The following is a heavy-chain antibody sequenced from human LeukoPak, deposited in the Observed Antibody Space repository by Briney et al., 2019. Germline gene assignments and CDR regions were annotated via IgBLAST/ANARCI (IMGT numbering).Heavy chain of an antibody. CDR2: INPNSGGT. CDR3: ARDTRSGVSRELRPFDY. J-gene: IGHJ4*02. D-gene: IGHD1-26*01. CDR1: GYTFTGYY. V-gene: IGHV1-2*02. Sequence: VASVKVSCKASGYTFTGYYMHWVRQAPGQGLEWMGWINPNSGGTNYAQKFQGRVTMTRDTSISTAYMELSRLRSDDTAVYYCARDTRSGVSRELRPFDYWGQGTLVTVSS.